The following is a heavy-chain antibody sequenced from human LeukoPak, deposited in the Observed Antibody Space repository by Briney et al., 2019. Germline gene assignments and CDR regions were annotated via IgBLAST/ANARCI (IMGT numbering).Heavy chain of an antibody. CDR2: INPNSGGT. J-gene: IGHJ4*02. D-gene: IGHD3-16*01. V-gene: IGHV1-2*02. Sequence: ASVKVSCKASGYTFTGYYMHWVRQAPGQGLEWMEWINPNSGGTNYAQKFQGRVTMTTDTSTNTAYMDLRRLRSDDTAVYYCARNWGAGHPINFDYWGQGTLVTVSS. CDR1: GYTFTGYY. CDR3: ARNWGAGHPINFDY.